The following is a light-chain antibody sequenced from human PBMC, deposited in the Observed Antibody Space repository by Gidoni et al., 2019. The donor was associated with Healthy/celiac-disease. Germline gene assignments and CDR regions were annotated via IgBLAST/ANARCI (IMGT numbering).Light chain of an antibody. CDR1: QSISSY. CDR2: AAS. Sequence: DPVTITCRASQSISSYLNWYQQKPGKAPKLLIYAASSLQSGVPSRFSGSVSGTDFTLTISSLQPEDFATYYCQQSYSTPQTFGQGTKVEIK. V-gene: IGKV1-39*01. CDR3: QQSYSTPQT. J-gene: IGKJ1*01.